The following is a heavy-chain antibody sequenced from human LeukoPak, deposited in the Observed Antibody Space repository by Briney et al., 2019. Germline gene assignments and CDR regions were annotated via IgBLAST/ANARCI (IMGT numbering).Heavy chain of an antibody. CDR1: GFTFSSYA. Sequence: PGGSLRLSCAASGFTFSSYAMSWVRQAPGKGLEWVSAISGSGGSTYYADSVKGRFTISRGNSKNTLYLQMNSLRAEDTAVYYCARSGYGPYPLDYWGQGTLVTVSS. D-gene: IGHD5-12*01. CDR2: ISGSGGST. J-gene: IGHJ4*02. V-gene: IGHV3-23*01. CDR3: ARSGYGPYPLDY.